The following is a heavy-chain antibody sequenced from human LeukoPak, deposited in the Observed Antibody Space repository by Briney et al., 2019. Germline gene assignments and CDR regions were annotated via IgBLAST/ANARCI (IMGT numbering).Heavy chain of an antibody. V-gene: IGHV3-74*01. CDR2: INSDGSDT. CDR3: ARASGTDSSGYVQIDY. D-gene: IGHD3-22*01. J-gene: IGHJ4*02. CDR1: GFTFSSYW. Sequence: GGSLRLSCAASGFTFSSYWMHWVRQAPGKGLVWVSRINSDGSDTSYADSVKGRFTIPRDNAKNTLYLQMNSLRAEDTAVYYCARASGTDSSGYVQIDYWGQGTLVTVSS.